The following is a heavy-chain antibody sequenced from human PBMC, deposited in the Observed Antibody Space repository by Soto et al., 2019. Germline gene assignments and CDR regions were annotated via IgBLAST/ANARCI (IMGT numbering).Heavy chain of an antibody. CDR1: GGSISSSSYY. J-gene: IGHJ6*02. D-gene: IGHD3-10*01. V-gene: IGHV4-39*01. Sequence: SETLSLTCTVSGGSISSSSYYWGWIRQPPGKGLEWIGSIYYSGSTYYNPSLKSLVTISVDTSKNQFSLKLSSVTAADTAVYCCARRGFGELYYYYGMDVWGQGTTVTVSS. CDR2: IYYSGST. CDR3: ARRGFGELYYYYGMDV.